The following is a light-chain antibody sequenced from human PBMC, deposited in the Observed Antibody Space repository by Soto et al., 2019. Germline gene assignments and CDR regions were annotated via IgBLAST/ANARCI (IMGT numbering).Light chain of an antibody. CDR2: DAS. CDR1: QGISSA. J-gene: IGKJ5*01. Sequence: AIQLTQSPSSLSASVGDRDTNTCRASQGISSALAWYQQKPGKAPKLLIYDASSLESGVPSRFSGSGSGTDFTLTISSLQPEDFATYYCQQFNNYPITFGQGTRLEIK. CDR3: QQFNNYPIT. V-gene: IGKV1D-13*01.